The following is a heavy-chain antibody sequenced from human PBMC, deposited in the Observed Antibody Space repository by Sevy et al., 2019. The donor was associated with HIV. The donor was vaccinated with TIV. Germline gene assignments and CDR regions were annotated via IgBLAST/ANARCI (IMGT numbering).Heavy chain of an antibody. CDR1: GFTFGDYA. V-gene: IGHV3-49*03. J-gene: IGHJ4*02. CDR3: TRGQLWLVSYFDY. D-gene: IGHD5-18*01. Sequence: GGSLRLSCTASGFTFGDYAMSWFRKAPGKGLAWVGFIRSKAYGGTTEYAASVKGRFTISGADSKSIAYLQMNSLKTEDTAVYYCTRGQLWLVSYFDYWGQGTLVTVFS. CDR2: IRSKAYGGTT.